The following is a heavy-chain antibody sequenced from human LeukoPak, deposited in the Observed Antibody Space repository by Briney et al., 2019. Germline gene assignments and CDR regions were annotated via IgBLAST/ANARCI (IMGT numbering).Heavy chain of an antibody. V-gene: IGHV3-23*01. CDR3: AKDGLYYDGSEHVYYFDS. Sequence: GGSLRLSCAASGFTFSRSAMTWVRQGPGTGLEFVASIIYSGGATYYADSVKGRFTISRDNSKNTLYLQMNSLRAEDTTLYYCAKDGLYYDGSEHVYYFDSWGQGTLVTVSS. CDR1: GFTFSRSA. J-gene: IGHJ4*02. CDR2: IIYSGGAT. D-gene: IGHD3-22*01.